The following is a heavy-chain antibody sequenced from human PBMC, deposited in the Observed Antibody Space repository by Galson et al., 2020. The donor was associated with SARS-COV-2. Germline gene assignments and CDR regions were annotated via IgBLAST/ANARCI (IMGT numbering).Heavy chain of an antibody. Sequence: ASVKVSCKATGYTFTTYAMHWLRQAPGQGLERRGRINGDNGNTKYSQKFQGRVTITSDTSASTAYMELSGLRSEDTAVYYCARLFYYDSSGSSGFDPWGQGTLVSVSS. D-gene: IGHD3-22*01. CDR2: INGDNGNT. V-gene: IGHV1-3*01. CDR1: GYTFTTYA. J-gene: IGHJ5*02. CDR3: ARLFYYDSSGSSGFDP.